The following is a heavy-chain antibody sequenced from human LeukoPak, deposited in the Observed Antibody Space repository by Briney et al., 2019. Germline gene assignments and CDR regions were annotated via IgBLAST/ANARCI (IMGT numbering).Heavy chain of an antibody. V-gene: IGHV3-48*02. CDR2: IGSRSRTT. J-gene: IGHJ3*02. CDR3: ARGFGSNFDI. CDR1: GFTFSSNS. Sequence: GGSLRLSCAASGFTFSSNSMNWVRQAPGKGLEWVSYIGSRSRTTYYADSVKGRFTISRDNAKNSLYLQMNSLRDEDTAVYYCARGFGSNFDIWGQGTMVTVSP. D-gene: IGHD6-13*01.